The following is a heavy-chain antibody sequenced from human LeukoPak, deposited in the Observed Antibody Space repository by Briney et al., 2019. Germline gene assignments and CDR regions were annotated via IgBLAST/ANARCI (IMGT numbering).Heavy chain of an antibody. J-gene: IGHJ3*02. CDR3: AREAYYDILTGYTPFDAFDI. Sequence: GSSVKVSCKASGGTFSSYAISWVRQAPGQGLEWMGGIIPIFGTANYAQKFQGRVTITTDESTSTAYMELSSLRSEDTAVYYCAREAYYDILTGYTPFDAFDIWGQGTMVTVSS. CDR1: GGTFSSYA. CDR2: IIPIFGTA. V-gene: IGHV1-69*05. D-gene: IGHD3-9*01.